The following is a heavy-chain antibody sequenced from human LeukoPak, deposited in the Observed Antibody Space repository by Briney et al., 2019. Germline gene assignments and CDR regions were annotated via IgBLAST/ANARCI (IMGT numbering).Heavy chain of an antibody. CDR3: ARVRYDSSGYSFDY. CDR2: TYHSGST. J-gene: IGHJ4*02. CDR1: GGSISSGGYS. D-gene: IGHD3-22*01. Sequence: TSETLSLTCAVSGGSISSGGYSWSWIRQPPGKGLEWIGYTYHSGSTYYNPSLKSRVTISVDRSKNQFSLKLSSVTAADTAVYYCARVRYDSSGYSFDYWGQGTLVTVSS. V-gene: IGHV4-30-2*01.